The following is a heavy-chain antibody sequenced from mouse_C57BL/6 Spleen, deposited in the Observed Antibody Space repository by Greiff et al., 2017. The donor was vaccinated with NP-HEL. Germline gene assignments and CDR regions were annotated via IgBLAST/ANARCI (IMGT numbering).Heavy chain of an antibody. D-gene: IGHD2-3*01. CDR1: GFTFSSYG. V-gene: IGHV5-6*01. Sequence: EVMLVESGGDLVKPGGSLKLSCAASGFTFSSYGMSWVRQTPDKRLEWVATISSGGSYTYYPDSVKGRFTISRDNAKNTLYLQMSSLKSEDTAMYYCARDGYYVGAMDYWGQGTSVTVSS. CDR2: ISSGGSYT. CDR3: ARDGYYVGAMDY. J-gene: IGHJ4*01.